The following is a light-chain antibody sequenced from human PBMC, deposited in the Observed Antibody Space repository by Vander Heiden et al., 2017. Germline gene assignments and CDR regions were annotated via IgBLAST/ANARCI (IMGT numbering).Light chain of an antibody. Sequence: DIVLTQSPATLSLSPGERATLSCRASQSVSSYLAWYQQQPGQAPRLLINDASNRATGSPASMSGSGSGTDYILLISSLQPADFAVYYCQQRSNWSPETFGQGTKVEIK. CDR3: QQRSNWSPET. V-gene: IGKV3-11*01. J-gene: IGKJ1*01. CDR1: QSVSSY. CDR2: DAS.